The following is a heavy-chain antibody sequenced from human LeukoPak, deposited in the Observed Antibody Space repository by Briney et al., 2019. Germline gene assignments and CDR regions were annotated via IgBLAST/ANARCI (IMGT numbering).Heavy chain of an antibody. CDR2: ISRSGGST. CDR3: AKAQEGYGVVDVLDY. V-gene: IGHV3-23*01. J-gene: IGHJ4*02. CDR1: GFTFSSYA. D-gene: IGHD2-15*01. Sequence: GGSLRLSCAASGFTFSSYAMSWVRQAQGEGLEWVSAISRSGGSTYYADSVKGRFTISRDNSKNTLYLQMNSLRAEDTAVYYCAKAQEGYGVVDVLDYWGQGTLVTVSS.